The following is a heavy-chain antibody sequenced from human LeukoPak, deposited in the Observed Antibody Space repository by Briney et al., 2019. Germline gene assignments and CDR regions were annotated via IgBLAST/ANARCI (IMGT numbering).Heavy chain of an antibody. Sequence: GESLKISCQASGYTFAKYWIGWVRLMPGKGLEWMGIIYPGDSDTRYGPSFQGQVTISVDKSINTAYLQWIRLKASDTAMYYCARGSAYRRYYYYTDVWGKGTTVTVSS. CDR3: ARGSAYRRYYYYTDV. CDR2: IYPGDSDT. CDR1: GYTFAKYW. J-gene: IGHJ6*03. D-gene: IGHD3-16*01. V-gene: IGHV5-51*01.